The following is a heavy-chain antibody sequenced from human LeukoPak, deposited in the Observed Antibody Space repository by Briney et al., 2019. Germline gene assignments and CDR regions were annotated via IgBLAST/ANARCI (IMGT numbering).Heavy chain of an antibody. Sequence: SETLSLTCTVSGGSISSGGYYWSWIRQPPGKGLEWIGYIYHSGSTYYNPSLKSRVTISVDRSKNQFSLKLSSVTAADTAVYYCARDSGQYSSSDLMSWFDPWGQGTLVTVSS. J-gene: IGHJ5*02. CDR3: ARDSGQYSSSDLMSWFDP. CDR2: IYHSGST. D-gene: IGHD6-6*01. V-gene: IGHV4-30-2*01. CDR1: GGSISSGGYY.